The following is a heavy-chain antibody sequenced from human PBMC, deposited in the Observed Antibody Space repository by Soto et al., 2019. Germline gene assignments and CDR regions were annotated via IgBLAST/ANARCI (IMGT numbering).Heavy chain of an antibody. CDR2: IWYDGSNK. Sequence: GSLRLSCAASGFTFSSYGMHWVRQAPGKGLEWVAVIWYDGSNKYYADSVKGRFTISRDNSKNTLYLQMNSLRAEDTAVYYCARDVVPAAIPQASYYGMDAWGQGTTVTVSS. CDR3: ARDVVPAAIPQASYYGMDA. J-gene: IGHJ6*02. D-gene: IGHD2-2*01. CDR1: GFTFSSYG. V-gene: IGHV3-33*01.